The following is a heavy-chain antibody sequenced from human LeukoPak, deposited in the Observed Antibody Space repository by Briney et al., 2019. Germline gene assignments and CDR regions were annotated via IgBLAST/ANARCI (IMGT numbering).Heavy chain of an antibody. CDR2: IYHSGST. D-gene: IGHD3-10*01. J-gene: IGHJ5*02. CDR1: GGSINNGGYY. V-gene: IGHV4-31*03. CDR3: ARGSGGIPFDP. Sequence: PSETLSLTCTVSGGSINNGGYYWSWIRQHPGKGLEWIGYIYHSGSTYYNPSLKSRVTISVDRSKNQFSLKLSSVTAADTAVYYCARGSGGIPFDPWGQGTLVTVSS.